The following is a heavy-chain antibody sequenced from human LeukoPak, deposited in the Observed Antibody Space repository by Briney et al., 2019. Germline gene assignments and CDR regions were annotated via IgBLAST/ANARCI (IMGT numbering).Heavy chain of an antibody. CDR3: ARSKQLDY. J-gene: IGHJ4*02. CDR1: GFTLSSYN. V-gene: IGHV3-48*02. D-gene: IGHD6-13*01. Sequence: PGGCRRLSCAAAGFTLSSYNMNWVRQAAGKWREWGAYISPVGSTIYYADSVKGRFTISRDNAKSSLYLQMNSLRDEDTAVYYCARSKQLDYWGQGNLVTVSS. CDR2: ISPVGSTI.